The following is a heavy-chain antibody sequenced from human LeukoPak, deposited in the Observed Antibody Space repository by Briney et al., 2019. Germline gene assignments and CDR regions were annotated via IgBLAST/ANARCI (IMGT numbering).Heavy chain of an antibody. CDR1: GYTFTGYY. Sequence: ASVKVSCKASGYTFTGYYMHWVRQAPGQGLEWMGWINPNSGGTNYAQKVQGRDTMTRDTSISTAYMELSRLRSDDTAVYYCARGDILPGYYPPWYYYYGMDVWGQGTTVTVSS. J-gene: IGHJ6*02. CDR3: ARGDILPGYYPPWYYYYGMDV. CDR2: INPNSGGT. D-gene: IGHD3-9*01. V-gene: IGHV1-2*02.